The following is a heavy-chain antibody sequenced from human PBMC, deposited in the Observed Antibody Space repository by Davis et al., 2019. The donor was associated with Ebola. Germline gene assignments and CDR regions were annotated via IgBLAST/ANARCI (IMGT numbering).Heavy chain of an antibody. D-gene: IGHD1-26*01. CDR3: ASGLYSGSYAYVY. V-gene: IGHV1-46*03. Sequence: GGSLRLSCAASGFTFTSYYMHWVRQAPGQGLEWMGIINPSGGSTSYAQKFQGRVTMTRDTSTSTVYMELSSLRSEDTAVYYCASGLYSGSYAYVYWGQGTLVTVSS. CDR1: GFTFTSYY. J-gene: IGHJ4*02. CDR2: INPSGGST.